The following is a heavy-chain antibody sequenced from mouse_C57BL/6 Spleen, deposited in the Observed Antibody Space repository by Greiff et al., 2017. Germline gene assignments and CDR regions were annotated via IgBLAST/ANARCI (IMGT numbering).Heavy chain of an antibody. Sequence: VQLQQSGAELVKPGASVKLSCKASGYTFTSYWMHWVKQRPGQGLEWIGMIHPNSGSTNYNEKFKSKATLTVDKSSSTAYMQLSSLTSEDSAVYYCARKTTVASYWYFDVWGTGTTVTVSS. J-gene: IGHJ1*03. CDR1: GYTFTSYW. V-gene: IGHV1-64*01. CDR2: IHPNSGST. CDR3: ARKTTVASYWYFDV. D-gene: IGHD1-1*01.